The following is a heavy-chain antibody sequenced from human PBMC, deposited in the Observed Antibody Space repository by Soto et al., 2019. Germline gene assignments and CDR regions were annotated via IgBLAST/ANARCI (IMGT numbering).Heavy chain of an antibody. J-gene: IGHJ6*02. CDR1: GFTFSSYA. V-gene: IGHV3-30-3*01. CDR2: ISYDGSNK. D-gene: IGHD4-17*01. Sequence: GGSLRLSCAASGFTFSSYAMHWVRQAPGKGLEWVAVISYDGSNKYYADSVKGRFTISRDNSKNTLYLQMNSLRAEDTAVYYCARASGGDYADYYYGMDVWGQGTTVTVSS. CDR3: ARASGGDYADYYYGMDV.